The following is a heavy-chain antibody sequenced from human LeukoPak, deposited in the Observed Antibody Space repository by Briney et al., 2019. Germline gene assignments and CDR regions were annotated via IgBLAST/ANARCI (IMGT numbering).Heavy chain of an antibody. CDR3: AREGVPYYDSSAYDY. J-gene: IGHJ4*02. V-gene: IGHV3-66*01. CDR2: IYSGGST. Sequence: GGSLRLSCAASGFTVSSNYMSWVRQAPGKGLEWVSVIYSGGSTYCADSVKGRFTISRDNSKNTLYLQMNSLRAEDTAVYYCAREGVPYYDSSAYDYWGQGTLVTVSS. CDR1: GFTVSSNY. D-gene: IGHD3-22*01.